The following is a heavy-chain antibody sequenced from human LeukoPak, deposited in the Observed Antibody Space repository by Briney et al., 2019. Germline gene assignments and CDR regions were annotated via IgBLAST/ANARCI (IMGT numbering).Heavy chain of an antibody. CDR1: GGSISGGSYY. J-gene: IGHJ4*02. V-gene: IGHV4-61*01. Sequence: SETLSLTCTVSGGSISGGSYYWSWIRQPPGKGLEWIGYIYYSGSTNYNPSLKSRVTISVDTSKNQFSLKLGSVTAADTAVYYCAREEALGSGSFDYWGQGTLVTVSS. CDR2: IYYSGST. CDR3: AREEALGSGSFDY. D-gene: IGHD1-26*01.